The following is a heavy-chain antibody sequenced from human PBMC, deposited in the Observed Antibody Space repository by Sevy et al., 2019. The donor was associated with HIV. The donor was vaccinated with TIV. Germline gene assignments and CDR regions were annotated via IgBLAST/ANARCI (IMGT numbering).Heavy chain of an antibody. J-gene: IGHJ4*02. CDR2: INQDGSVK. CDR3: VRAIAAAGSF. CDR1: GFTLNSYW. V-gene: IGHV3-7*01. Sequence: GGSLRLSCAASGFTLNSYWMSWVRQAPGKGLEWVANINQDGSVKYYVDSVKGRFTISRDNAMNSLYLRMNSLRAEDWALDYCVRAIAAAGSFWGQGTLVTVSS. D-gene: IGHD6-13*01.